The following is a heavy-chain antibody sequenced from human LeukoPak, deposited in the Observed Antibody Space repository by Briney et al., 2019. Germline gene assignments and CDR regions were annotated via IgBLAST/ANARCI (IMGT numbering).Heavy chain of an antibody. V-gene: IGHV4-59*08. CDR1: VDSISSYY. J-gene: IGHJ6*02. CDR2: IYSRGST. CDR3: ARHGVRGLDV. Sequence: SETLSLTCTVSVDSISSYYWSWIRQPPGEGQEWIGYIYSRGSTKYNPSLRSRVTISADTSKNQFSLKLSSVTAADTAVYYCARHGVRGLDVWGQGTTVTVSS. D-gene: IGHD3-10*01.